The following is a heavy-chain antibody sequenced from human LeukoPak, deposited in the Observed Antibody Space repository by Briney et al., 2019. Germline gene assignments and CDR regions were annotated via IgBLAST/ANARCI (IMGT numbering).Heavy chain of an antibody. V-gene: IGHV3-23*01. J-gene: IGHJ6*02. CDR1: GFTFSSYA. D-gene: IGHD4-17*01. CDR3: AKGVTMTTAQRRNYYYYGMDV. Sequence: GGPLRLSCAASGFTFSSYAMSWVRQAPGKGLEWVSAISGSGGSTYYADSVKGRFTISRDNSKNTLYLQMNSLRAEDTAVYYCAKGVTMTTAQRRNYYYYGMDVWGQGTTVTVSS. CDR2: ISGSGGST.